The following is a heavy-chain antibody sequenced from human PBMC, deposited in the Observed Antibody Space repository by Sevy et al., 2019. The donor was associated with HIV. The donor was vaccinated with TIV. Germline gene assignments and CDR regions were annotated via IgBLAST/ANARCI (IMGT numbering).Heavy chain of an antibody. D-gene: IGHD6-19*01. CDR3: VSLFLSYRSGWSYFDY. J-gene: IGHJ4*02. CDR1: GFTVNDKY. CDR2: IFSGGST. Sequence: GGSLRLSCAISGFTVNDKYIIWVRQAPGKGLEWVSVIFSGGSTYYANSAKGRFTISGDNSKNTVDLQMYSVRAEDTAVYYCVSLFLSYRSGWSYFDYWGQGTLVTVSS. V-gene: IGHV3-66*02.